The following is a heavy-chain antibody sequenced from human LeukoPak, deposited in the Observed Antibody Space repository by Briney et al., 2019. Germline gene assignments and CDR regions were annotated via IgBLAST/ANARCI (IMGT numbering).Heavy chain of an antibody. Sequence: PGGSLRLSCAASGLTVSSNSMSWVRQAPGKGLEWVSFIYSGGSTYYADSVTGRFTISRDNSKNTLYLQMNSLRDTAVYYCARRAGAYSHPYDYWGQGTLVTVSS. V-gene: IGHV3-53*01. CDR1: GLTVSSNS. J-gene: IGHJ4*02. CDR3: ARRAGAYSHPYDY. CDR2: IYSGGST. D-gene: IGHD4/OR15-4a*01.